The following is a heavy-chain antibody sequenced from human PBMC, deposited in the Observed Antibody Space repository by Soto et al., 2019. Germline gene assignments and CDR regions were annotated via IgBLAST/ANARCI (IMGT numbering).Heavy chain of an antibody. D-gene: IGHD3-3*01. J-gene: IGHJ4*02. CDR1: GGSLTKYY. CDR2: VSTSGNV. Sequence: SETLSLTCTVSGGSLTKYYWSWIRQPAGKGLEWIGRVSTSGNVVSKASLRSRLTMSVDTSKNQFSLRLTSVTAADTAVYYCARDNNAFWSLCPLAFDYWGQGALVTVSS. V-gene: IGHV4-4*07. CDR3: ARDNNAFWSLCPLAFDY.